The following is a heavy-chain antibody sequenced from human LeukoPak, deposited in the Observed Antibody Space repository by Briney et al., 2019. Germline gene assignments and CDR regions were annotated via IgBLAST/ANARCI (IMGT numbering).Heavy chain of an antibody. V-gene: IGHV3-74*01. D-gene: IGHD7-27*01. CDR1: GFSFRSYW. J-gene: IGHJ4*02. CDR2: INSDGSIT. Sequence: GGSLRLSCTAPGFSFRSYWMHWVRQAPGKGLVWVSRINSDGSITNYADSVKGRFTISRDNAKNTLYLQMNSLRAEDTAVYYCARAKFNELGFDYWGQGTLVTVSS. CDR3: ARAKFNELGFDY.